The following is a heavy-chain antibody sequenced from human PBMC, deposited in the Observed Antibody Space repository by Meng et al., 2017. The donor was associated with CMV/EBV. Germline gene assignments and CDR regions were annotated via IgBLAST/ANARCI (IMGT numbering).Heavy chain of an antibody. D-gene: IGHD4-11*01. V-gene: IGHV1-2*02. CDR2: INPNSGGT. CDR3: ARGPLGEYSNYDAP. J-gene: IGHJ5*02. Sequence: QGQLVQSGAEVKKPGASGQGSCKASGYTFTGYYRHWVRQAPGQGLEWMGWINPNSGGTNYAQKFQGRVTMTRDTSISTAYMELSRLRSDDTAVYYCARGPLGEYSNYDAPWGQGTLVTVSS. CDR1: GYTFTGYY.